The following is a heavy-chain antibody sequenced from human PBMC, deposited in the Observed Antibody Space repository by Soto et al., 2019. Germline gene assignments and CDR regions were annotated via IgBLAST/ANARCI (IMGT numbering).Heavy chain of an antibody. CDR3: ARVERGTATTVVDAFDI. CDR1: GGSVNSGTYY. CDR2: MSHSGGT. V-gene: IGHV4-34*01. J-gene: IGHJ3*02. Sequence: QVQLQQWGAGLLKPSETLSLTCAVFGGSVNSGTYYWSWIRQPPGKGLEWIGEMSHSGGTHFNPSLKSRGTISVDTSKNQFSLKMSSVTAADTALYYCARVERGTATTVVDAFDIWGPGTMVTVSS. D-gene: IGHD1-1*01.